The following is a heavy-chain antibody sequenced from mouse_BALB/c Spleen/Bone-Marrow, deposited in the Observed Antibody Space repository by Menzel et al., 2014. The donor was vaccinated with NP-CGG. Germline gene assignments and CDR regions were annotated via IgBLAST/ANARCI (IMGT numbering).Heavy chain of an antibody. J-gene: IGHJ2*01. CDR1: GYTFTDTW. Sequence: QVQLKDSGAELAKPGASVKMSCKASGYTFTDTWIHWIKQRLGQGLEWIGYINPSTGYAEYNQNFKDKATLTVDKSSSTAYMQLSSLTSEDSAVYYCARDYWGQGTTLTVSS. CDR2: INPSTGYA. CDR3: ARDY. V-gene: IGHV1-7*01.